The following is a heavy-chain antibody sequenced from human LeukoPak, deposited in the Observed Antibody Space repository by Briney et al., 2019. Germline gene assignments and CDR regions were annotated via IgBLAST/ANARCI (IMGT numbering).Heavy chain of an antibody. CDR2: ISAYNGNT. V-gene: IGHV1-18*01. Sequence: ASVNVSSMPSGYTFTIYGIGWVRQAPGQGLVWMGWISAYNGNTNYAQKLQGRVTMTTDTSTSTAYMELRSLRSDDTAVYYCARDDSRYYGMDVWGQGTTVTVSS. J-gene: IGHJ6*02. CDR1: GYTFTIYG. D-gene: IGHD3-22*01. CDR3: ARDDSRYYGMDV.